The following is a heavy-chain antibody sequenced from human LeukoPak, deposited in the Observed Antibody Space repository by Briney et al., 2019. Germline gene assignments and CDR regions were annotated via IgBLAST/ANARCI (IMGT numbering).Heavy chain of an antibody. Sequence: ASVKVSCKASGGTFSSYAISWVRQAPGQGLEWMGRIIPILGIANYAQKFQGRVTITADKSTSTAYMELSSLRSEDTAVYYCARETQYDFWSGYLSYWGQGTLVTVSS. CDR1: GGTFSSYA. CDR2: IIPILGIA. CDR3: ARETQYDFWSGYLSY. J-gene: IGHJ4*02. V-gene: IGHV1-69*04. D-gene: IGHD3-3*01.